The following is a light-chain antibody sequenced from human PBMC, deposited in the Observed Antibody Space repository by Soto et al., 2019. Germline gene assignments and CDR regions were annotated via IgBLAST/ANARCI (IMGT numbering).Light chain of an antibody. Sequence: QSALTQPASVSGSPGQSITISCTGTSSDVGGYNYVSWYQQHPGKAPKLMIYDVSDRPSGVSNRFSGSKSGNTASLAISGLQAEDEADYYCNSYNSSSTFPCVFRTGXKVPGL. CDR1: SSDVGGYNY. CDR3: NSYNSSSTFPCV. CDR2: DVS. V-gene: IGLV2-14*01. J-gene: IGLJ1*01.